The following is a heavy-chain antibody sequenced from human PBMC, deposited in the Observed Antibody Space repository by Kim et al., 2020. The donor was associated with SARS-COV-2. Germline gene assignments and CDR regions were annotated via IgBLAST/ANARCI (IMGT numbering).Heavy chain of an antibody. CDR2: VNGGNGNT. CDR1: GYTFDTYS. Sequence: ASVKVSCKASGYTFDTYSLYWVRQAPGQRFEWMGWVNGGNGNTRYSQNFQGRLTITRDTSASAAYMELSSLTSKDTAVYYCAREGSGSYNWLDPWGRGTLVTVSS. D-gene: IGHD3-10*01. CDR3: AREGSGSYNWLDP. V-gene: IGHV1-3*01. J-gene: IGHJ5*02.